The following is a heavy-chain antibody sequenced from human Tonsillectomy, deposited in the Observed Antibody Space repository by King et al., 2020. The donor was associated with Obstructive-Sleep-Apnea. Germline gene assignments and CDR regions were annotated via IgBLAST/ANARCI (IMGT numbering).Heavy chain of an antibody. J-gene: IGHJ4*02. Sequence: VQLVESGGGVVQPGRSLRLSCAASGFTFSSYAMHWVRQAPGKGLEWVAVISYDGSNKYYADSVKGRFPISRDNSKNTLYLQLNSLRAEDTAVYYCATTNRNYGSEPEDYWGQGTLVTVSS. V-gene: IGHV3-30*04. CDR1: GFTFSSYA. CDR2: ISYDGSNK. D-gene: IGHD1-7*01. CDR3: ATTNRNYGSEPEDY.